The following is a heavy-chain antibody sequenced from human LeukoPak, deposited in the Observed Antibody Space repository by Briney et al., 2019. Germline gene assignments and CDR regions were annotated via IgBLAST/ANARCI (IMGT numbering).Heavy chain of an antibody. Sequence: PGGSLRLSCAASGFTFSSSAMSWVRQAPGKGLEWVSAISNNGGYTYYADSVQGRFTISRDNSKSTLCLQMNSLRAEDTAVYYCAKGTTTLVVTKIDYWGQGTLVTVSS. CDR3: AKGTTTLVVTKIDY. D-gene: IGHD4-23*01. CDR1: GFTFSSSA. J-gene: IGHJ4*02. CDR2: ISNNGGYT. V-gene: IGHV3-23*01.